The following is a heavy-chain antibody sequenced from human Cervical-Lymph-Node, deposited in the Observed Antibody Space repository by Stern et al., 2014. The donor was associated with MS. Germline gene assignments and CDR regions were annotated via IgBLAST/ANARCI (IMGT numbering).Heavy chain of an antibody. J-gene: IGHJ4*02. V-gene: IGHV4-30-4*01. Sequence: QVQLVESGPGLVKPSQTLSLTCTVTGGSISSGQYYWSWIRQSPGKGPEWIGYIHNSRTTYYNPSLKSRVTISVDPSKNQFSLKLRSVTAADTAVYYCSRDADGYSLVFGYWGRGTLVTVSS. CDR2: IHNSRTT. CDR1: GGSISSGQYY. CDR3: SRDADGYSLVFGY. D-gene: IGHD5-24*01.